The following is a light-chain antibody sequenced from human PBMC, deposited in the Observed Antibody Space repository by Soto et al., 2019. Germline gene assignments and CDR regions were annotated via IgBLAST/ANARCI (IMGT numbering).Light chain of an antibody. Sequence: QSALTQPASVSGSPEQSITISCTGTSSDVGGYNYVSWYQQHPGKAPKLMIYDVSNRPLGVSNRFSGSKSGNTASLTISGLQAEDEADYHCSSYTISSTLVFGGGTKLTVL. CDR1: SSDVGGYNY. V-gene: IGLV2-14*01. CDR3: SSYTISSTLV. CDR2: DVS. J-gene: IGLJ2*01.